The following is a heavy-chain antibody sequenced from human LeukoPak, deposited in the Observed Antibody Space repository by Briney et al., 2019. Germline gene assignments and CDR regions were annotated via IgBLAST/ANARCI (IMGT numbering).Heavy chain of an antibody. CDR2: ISSSSSYI. V-gene: IGHV3-21*01. CDR3: ARVPLDCSSTSCYDGLYYYYGMDV. J-gene: IGHJ6*02. Sequence: GGSLRLSCAASGFTFSSYSMNWVRQAPGKGLEWVSSISSSSSYIYYADSVKGRFTISRDNAKNSLCLQMNSLRAEDTAVYYCARVPLDCSSTSCYDGLYYYYGMDVWGQGTTVTVSS. CDR1: GFTFSSYS. D-gene: IGHD2-2*01.